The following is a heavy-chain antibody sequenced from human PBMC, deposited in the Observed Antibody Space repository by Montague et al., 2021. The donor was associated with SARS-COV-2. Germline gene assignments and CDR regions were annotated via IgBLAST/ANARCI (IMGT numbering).Heavy chain of an antibody. J-gene: IGHJ4*02. CDR2: IYYNGHT. CDR3: ARDSSGYFKYDY. D-gene: IGHD3-9*01. CDR1: GGSISSGTYY. Sequence: LSLTCAVSGGSISSGTYYWSWIRQPPGKGLEWIGYIYYNGHTYYNPSLQSRVTMLLDMSKNQFSLQLSSVTAADTAVYFCARDSSGYFKYDYWGQGTLVTVSS. V-gene: IGHV4-30-4*01.